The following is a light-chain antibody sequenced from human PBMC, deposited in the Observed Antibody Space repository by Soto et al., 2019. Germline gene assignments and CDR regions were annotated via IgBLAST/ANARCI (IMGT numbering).Light chain of an antibody. CDR1: QSVSSNY. V-gene: IGKV3-20*01. J-gene: IGKJ1*01. CDR3: QQYGTSRT. CDR2: GIS. Sequence: EIVLTQSPGTLSLSPGERATPSCRASQSVSSNYLAWYQQKSGQAPRLLIYGISSRATGIPDRFSGSGSGTDFTLTISRLEPEDFAVYYCQQYGTSRTFGQGTKVDIK.